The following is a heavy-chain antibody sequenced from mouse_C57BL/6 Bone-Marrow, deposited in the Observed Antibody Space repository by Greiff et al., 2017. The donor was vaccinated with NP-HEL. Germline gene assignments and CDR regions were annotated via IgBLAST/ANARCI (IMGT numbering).Heavy chain of an antibody. V-gene: IGHV5-6*02. CDR1: GFTFSSYG. J-gene: IGHJ1*03. Sequence: EVKVVESGGDLVKPGGSLKLSCAASGFTFSSYGMSWVRQTPDKRLEWVATISSGGSYTYYPDSVKGRFTISRDNAKNTLYLQMSSLKSEDTAMYYCARRVYYYGSSPFYFDVWGTGTTVTVSS. D-gene: IGHD1-1*01. CDR2: ISSGGSYT. CDR3: ARRVYYYGSSPFYFDV.